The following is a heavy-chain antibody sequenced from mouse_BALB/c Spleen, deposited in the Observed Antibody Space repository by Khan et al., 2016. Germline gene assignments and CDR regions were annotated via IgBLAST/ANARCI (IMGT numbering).Heavy chain of an antibody. CDR1: GYTFTNYG. V-gene: IGHV9-3-1*01. Sequence: QIQLVQSGPELKKPGKTVKISCKASGYTFTNYGMNWVKQAPGKGLKWMGWINTYSGESTYADDFKGRFAFSLETSANTAYLQINNLKNEDTATYCCARYRYSYDRSRYSDVWGAGTTVTVSS. CDR2: INTYSGES. CDR3: ARYRYSYDRSRYSDV. J-gene: IGHJ1*01. D-gene: IGHD1-1*01.